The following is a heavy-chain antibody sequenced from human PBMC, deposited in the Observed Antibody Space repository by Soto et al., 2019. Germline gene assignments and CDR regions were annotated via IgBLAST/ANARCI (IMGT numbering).Heavy chain of an antibody. Sequence: QVQLVESGGGVVQPGRSLRLSCTASGFTFSSYGMHWVRQAPGKGLEWVAVISFDGRNIYYADSVKGRFTISRDNTKNTVYLQMNSLRVEDTAVYYCAKALLEGTMIVVGFHYWGQGTLVTVSS. D-gene: IGHD3-22*01. V-gene: IGHV3-30*18. CDR2: ISFDGRNI. J-gene: IGHJ4*02. CDR1: GFTFSSYG. CDR3: AKALLEGTMIVVGFHY.